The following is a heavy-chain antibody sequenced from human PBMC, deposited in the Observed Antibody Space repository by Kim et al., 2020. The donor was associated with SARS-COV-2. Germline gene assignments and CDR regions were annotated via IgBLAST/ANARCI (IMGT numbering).Heavy chain of an antibody. CDR2: IGGGGGRT. CDR1: GFTFNTYA. Sequence: GGSLRLSCAASGFTFNTYAMNWVRQAPGKGLEWVSTIGGGGGRTYYSDSVKGRFTISRDNSKNTLYLRMNSLRAGDTAIYYCARGGSNWLAFDYWGQGILVTVSS. J-gene: IGHJ4*02. CDR3: ARGGSNWLAFDY. V-gene: IGHV3-23*01. D-gene: IGHD1-20*01.